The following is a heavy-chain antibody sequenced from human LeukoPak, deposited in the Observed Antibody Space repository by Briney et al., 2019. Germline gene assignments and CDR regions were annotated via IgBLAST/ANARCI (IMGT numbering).Heavy chain of an antibody. Sequence: GSLRLSCAASGFTFSSYWMSWVRQAPGKGLEWIAEIFHSGNINYNPSLKSRVTISVDTSKNQFHLNLTYVTAADTALYYCARLLPRDYGSGSYYFDYWGQGTLVTVSS. CDR1: GFTFSSYW. CDR3: ARLLPRDYGSGSYYFDY. J-gene: IGHJ4*02. CDR2: IFHSGNI. D-gene: IGHD3-10*01. V-gene: IGHV4-34*12.